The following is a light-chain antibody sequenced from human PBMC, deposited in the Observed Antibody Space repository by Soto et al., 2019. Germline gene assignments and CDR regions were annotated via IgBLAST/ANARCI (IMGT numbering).Light chain of an antibody. CDR2: EVS. Sequence: QSALTQPASVSGSPGQSITISCTGTSRDVGGYNYVYWYQQHPGKAPKLMIYEVSNRPSGVSNRFSGSKSGNTASLTISGLQAEDEADYYCSSYTSSSPIYVFGAGTKLTVL. CDR1: SRDVGGYNY. J-gene: IGLJ1*01. V-gene: IGLV2-14*01. CDR3: SSYTSSSPIYV.